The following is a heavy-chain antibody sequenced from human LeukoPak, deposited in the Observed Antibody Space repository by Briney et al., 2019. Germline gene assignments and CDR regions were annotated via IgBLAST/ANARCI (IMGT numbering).Heavy chain of an antibody. V-gene: IGHV4-30-4*01. D-gene: IGHD3-22*01. J-gene: IGHJ4*02. CDR3: ARAPYYYDSSGYPPGYFDC. Sequence: SSETLSLTCTVSGGSISSGDYGWGWLRQAPGKGLEWIGYIYDSGGTCYNPSLKSRFTISVDTSKNQFSLKLSSVTAADTAVYYCARAPYYYDSSGYPPGYFDCWGERTLVTVSS. CDR1: GGSISSGDYG. CDR2: IYDSGGT.